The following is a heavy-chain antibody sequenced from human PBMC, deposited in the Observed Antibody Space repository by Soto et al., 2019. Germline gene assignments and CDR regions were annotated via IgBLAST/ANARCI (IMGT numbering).Heavy chain of an antibody. D-gene: IGHD6-25*01. CDR2: IYYSGST. CDR3: ARPKRANRPTNCFDS. Sequence: SETLSLTCTVSGGSISSSSYYWGWIRQPPGKGLEWIGSIYYSGSTYYNPSLKSRVTISVDTSKNQFSLKLSSVTAADTAVYYCARPKRANRPTNCFDSWGQGTLVTVSS. CDR1: GGSISSSSYY. V-gene: IGHV4-39*01. J-gene: IGHJ5*01.